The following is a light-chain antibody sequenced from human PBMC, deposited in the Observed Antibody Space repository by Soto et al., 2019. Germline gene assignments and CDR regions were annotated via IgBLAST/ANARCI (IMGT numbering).Light chain of an antibody. CDR1: NSDVGGYNY. J-gene: IGLJ1*01. CDR3: CSYAGNYIYV. CDR2: DVT. V-gene: IGLV2-11*01. Sequence: QSALTQPRSVSGSPGQSVTVSCTGTNSDVGGYNYVSWYQQHPDKAPKLMIYDVTQRPSGVPDRFSGSKSGNTASLTISGLQSDDEADYYCCSYAGNYIYVLGTGTKLTVL.